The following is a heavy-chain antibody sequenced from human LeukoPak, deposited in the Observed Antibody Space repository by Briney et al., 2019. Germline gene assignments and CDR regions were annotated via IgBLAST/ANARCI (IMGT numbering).Heavy chain of an antibody. CDR3: TAERGSYYVF. CDR2: IKSKINGGTT. J-gene: IGHJ4*02. V-gene: IGHV3-15*01. CDR1: GFIFNNAW. Sequence: GGSLRLSCAASGFIFNNAWMSWVRQVPGKGLEWVGRIKSKINGGTTDYAAPVKGRFTISRDDSKNTVYLQMNSLKIEDTAVYYCTAERGSYYVFWGQGTLVTVSS. D-gene: IGHD1-26*01.